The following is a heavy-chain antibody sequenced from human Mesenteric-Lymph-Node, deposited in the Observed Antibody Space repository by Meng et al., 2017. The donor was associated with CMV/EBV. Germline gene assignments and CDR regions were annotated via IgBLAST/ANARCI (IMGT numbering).Heavy chain of an antibody. Sequence: CKASGGTFSSYAISWVRQAPGQGLEWMGGIIPIFGTANYAQKFQGRVTITADKSTSTAYMELSSLRSEDTAVYYCASYSGSGSYSDYWGQGTLVTVS. CDR3: ASYSGSGSYSDY. CDR2: IIPIFGTA. D-gene: IGHD3-10*01. J-gene: IGHJ4*02. CDR1: GGTFSSYA. V-gene: IGHV1-69*06.